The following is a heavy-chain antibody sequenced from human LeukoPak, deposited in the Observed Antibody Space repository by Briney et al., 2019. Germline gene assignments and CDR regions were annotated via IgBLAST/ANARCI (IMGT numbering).Heavy chain of an antibody. Sequence: PGGSLRLSCAASGFTFSSYSMNWVRQAPGKGLEWVSAISGSGGSTYYADSVKGRFTISRDNSKNTLYLQMNSLRAEDTAVYYCAKDRSWSGYFFDYWGQGTLVTVSS. CDR2: ISGSGGST. J-gene: IGHJ4*02. V-gene: IGHV3-23*01. CDR3: AKDRSWSGYFFDY. CDR1: GFTFSSYS. D-gene: IGHD3-3*01.